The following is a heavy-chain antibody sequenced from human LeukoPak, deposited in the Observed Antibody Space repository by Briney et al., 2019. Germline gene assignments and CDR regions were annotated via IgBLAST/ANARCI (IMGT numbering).Heavy chain of an antibody. CDR2: IYYSGST. V-gene: IGHV4-59*01. Sequence: PSETLSLSCTASGGSISRYYWSWVRQPPGQGLQWIGYIYYSGSTNYHPSLKSGVTIAVHTSNNQFSPNLSFVTDADTAVYYCARNRYYYGSVSYSWFDPCCQGTLVPVSS. J-gene: IGHJ5*02. D-gene: IGHD3-10*01. CDR3: ARNRYYYGSVSYSWFDP. CDR1: GGSISRYY.